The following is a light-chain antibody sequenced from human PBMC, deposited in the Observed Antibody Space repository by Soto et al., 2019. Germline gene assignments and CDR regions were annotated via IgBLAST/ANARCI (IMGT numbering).Light chain of an antibody. CDR3: QQSYSNPRT. CDR1: QSVGTY. J-gene: IGKJ1*01. Sequence: DTQVTQSPSSLSASVGDRVTITCRASQSVGTYLNWYRHKPGKAPTLLIYGVSSLHSGVPSRFSGSGSETEFTLTISSLQPEDFATYYCQQSYSNPRTFGQGTKVEIK. CDR2: GVS. V-gene: IGKV1-39*01.